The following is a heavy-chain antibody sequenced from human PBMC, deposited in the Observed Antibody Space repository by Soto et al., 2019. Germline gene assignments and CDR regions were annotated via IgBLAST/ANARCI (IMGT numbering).Heavy chain of an antibody. D-gene: IGHD3-3*01. J-gene: IGHJ6*03. CDR1: GFTFSSYG. CDR3: ARDPVTIFGVVMDYYYYYYMDV. CDR2: IWYDGSNK. V-gene: IGHV3-33*01. Sequence: GGSLRLSCAASGFTFSSYGMHWVRQAPGKGLEWVAVIWYDGSNKYYADSVKGRFTISRDNSKNTLYLQMNSLRAEDTAVYYCARDPVTIFGVVMDYYYYYYMDVWGKGTTVTVSS.